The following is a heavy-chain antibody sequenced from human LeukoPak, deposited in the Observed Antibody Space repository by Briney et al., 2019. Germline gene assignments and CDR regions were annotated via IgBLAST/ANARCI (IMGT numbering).Heavy chain of an antibody. D-gene: IGHD1-26*01. CDR2: IHYGGST. CDR1: GASISSYY. J-gene: IGHJ4*02. CDR3: ACGTYYYFDY. Sequence: SETLSLTCTVSGASISSYYWSLIRQPPGKGLEWIGYIHYGGSTNYNPSLKSRVTISEDTSKNQFSLNLNSVTAADTALYYCACGTYYYFDYWGQGTLVTVSA. V-gene: IGHV4-59*01.